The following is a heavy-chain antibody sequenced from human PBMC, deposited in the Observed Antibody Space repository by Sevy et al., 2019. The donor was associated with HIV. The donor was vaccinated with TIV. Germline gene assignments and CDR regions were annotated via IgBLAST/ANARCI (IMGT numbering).Heavy chain of an antibody. CDR1: GFTFSTYA. V-gene: IGHV3-23*01. J-gene: IGHJ4*02. Sequence: GGSLRLSCAASGFTFSTYAMGWVRQAPGKGLEWVSSSTDSGGATKYADSVNGRVIISRDNSNNTRYLQMNSLRVEDTAVYYCAKDAIMTTVISSFDSWGQGTLVTVSS. CDR3: AKDAIMTTVISSFDS. D-gene: IGHD4-4*01. CDR2: STDSGGAT.